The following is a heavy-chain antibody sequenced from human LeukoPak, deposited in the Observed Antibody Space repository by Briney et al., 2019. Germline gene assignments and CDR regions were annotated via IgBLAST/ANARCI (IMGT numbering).Heavy chain of an antibody. J-gene: IGHJ4*02. V-gene: IGHV3-30*04. Sequence: GGSLRLSCTASGFTFSDHAMHWVRQAPGKGLEWVTVISYHARDQFYADSVKGRFTVSRDNSRNTLYLQMNSLRAEDSAVYYCAAQPCINGICYLDYWGQGTLVTVSS. CDR1: GFTFSDHA. CDR2: ISYHARDQ. D-gene: IGHD2-8*01. CDR3: AAQPCINGICYLDY.